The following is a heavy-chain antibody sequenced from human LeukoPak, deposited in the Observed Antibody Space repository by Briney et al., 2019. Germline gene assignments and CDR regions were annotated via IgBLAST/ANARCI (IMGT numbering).Heavy chain of an antibody. Sequence: PGGSLRLSCAASGFTFSSYGMHWVRQAPGKGLEWVAVIWYDGSNKYYADSVKGRFTISRGNSKNTLYLQMNSLRAEDTAVYYCARDEYCSSTSCYNPTFDYWGQGTLVTVSS. J-gene: IGHJ4*02. D-gene: IGHD2-2*01. V-gene: IGHV3-33*01. CDR3: ARDEYCSSTSCYNPTFDY. CDR1: GFTFSSYG. CDR2: IWYDGSNK.